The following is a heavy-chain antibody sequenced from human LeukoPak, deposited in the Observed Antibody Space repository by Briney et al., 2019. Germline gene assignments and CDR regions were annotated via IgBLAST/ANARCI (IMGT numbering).Heavy chain of an antibody. CDR3: ARHSYYDFWSDYLGPFDY. V-gene: IGHV4-39*01. D-gene: IGHD3-3*01. J-gene: IGHJ4*02. CDR1: GGSISSESHY. CDR2: IYYSGNT. Sequence: SETLSLTCTVSGGSISSESHYWGWIRQPPGKGLEWIGSIYYSGNTYYNPSLKSRVTISVDTSKNQFSLKLSSVTAADTAVYYCARHSYYDFWSDYLGPFDYWGQGTLVTVSS.